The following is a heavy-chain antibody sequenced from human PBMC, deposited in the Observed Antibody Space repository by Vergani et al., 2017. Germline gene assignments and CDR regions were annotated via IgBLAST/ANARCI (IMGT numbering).Heavy chain of an antibody. CDR2: IYASGST. V-gene: IGHV4-38-2*01. J-gene: IGHJ4*02. D-gene: IGHD5-18*01. Sequence: QVQLQESGPGLVKPSETLSLICDVFDFISNGHYWGWSRQSPEKGLEWSGSIYASGSTYYCPSLKSRVAISIHTSKNHFSLRLSSVTAANTDVYYCARHLRGYSYGVFDYWGQGSEVTVSS. CDR3: ARHLRGYSYGVFDY. CDR1: DFISNGHY.